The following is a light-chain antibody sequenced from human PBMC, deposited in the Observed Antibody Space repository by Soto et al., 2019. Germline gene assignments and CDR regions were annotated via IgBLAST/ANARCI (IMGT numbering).Light chain of an antibody. Sequence: QSVLTQPPSASGSPGQSVTISCTGTSSDVGGYNYVSWYQQHPGKAPKIMIYEVSKRPSGVPDRFSGSKSGNTASLTVSGLQFEDEADYYCTSYAGSNNFFYVFGTGTKVTVL. J-gene: IGLJ1*01. CDR1: SSDVGGYNY. CDR3: TSYAGSNNFFYV. CDR2: EVS. V-gene: IGLV2-8*01.